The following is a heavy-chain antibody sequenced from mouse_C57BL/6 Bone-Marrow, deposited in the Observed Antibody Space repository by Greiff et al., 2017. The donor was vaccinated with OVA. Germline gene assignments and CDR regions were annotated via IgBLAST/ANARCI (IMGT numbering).Heavy chain of an antibody. CDR1: GYTFTSYW. V-gene: IGHV1-64*01. Sequence: QVQLQQPGAELVKPGASVKLSCKASGYTFTSYWMHWVKQRPGQGLEWIGMIHPNSGSTNYNEKFKSKATLTVDKSSSTAYMQLNSLQSEDSAVYSCARSGDYYCSSYASAYWGQGTLVTVSA. J-gene: IGHJ3*01. D-gene: IGHD1-1*01. CDR3: ARSGDYYCSSYASAY. CDR2: IHPNSGST.